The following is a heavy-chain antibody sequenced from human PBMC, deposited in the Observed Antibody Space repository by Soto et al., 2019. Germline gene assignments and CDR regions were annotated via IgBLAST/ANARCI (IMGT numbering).Heavy chain of an antibody. D-gene: IGHD1-26*01. CDR1: GGSISSGGYC. Sequence: QVQLQESGPGLVKPSQTLSLTCTVSGGSISSGGYCWSWIRQHPGKGLEWIGYIYYSGSTYYNPSLKSRVTISVDTSKNQFSLKLSSVTAADTAVYYSARTTALIYYMDVWGKGTTVTVSS. CDR2: IYYSGST. CDR3: ARTTALIYYMDV. V-gene: IGHV4-31*03. J-gene: IGHJ6*03.